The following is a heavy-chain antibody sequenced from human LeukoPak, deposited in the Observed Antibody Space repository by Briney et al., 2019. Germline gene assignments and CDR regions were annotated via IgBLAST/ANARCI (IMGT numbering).Heavy chain of an antibody. CDR2: ISSSSSYI. D-gene: IGHD5-18*01. CDR3: ARHRGSSGYSYLFDL. Sequence: GGSLRLSCEASGFTFSSYSMNWVRQAPGKGLEWVSFISSSSSYIYYADSVKGRFTISRDNAKNSLYLQMNSLRAEDTAVYYCARHRGSSGYSYLFDLWGQGTLVSVSS. J-gene: IGHJ4*02. V-gene: IGHV3-21*01. CDR1: GFTFSSYS.